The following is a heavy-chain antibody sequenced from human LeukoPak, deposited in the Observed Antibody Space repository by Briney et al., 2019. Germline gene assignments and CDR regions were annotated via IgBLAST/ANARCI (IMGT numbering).Heavy chain of an antibody. D-gene: IGHD6-19*01. J-gene: IGHJ4*02. CDR2: ISGSGGSK. Sequence: GGSLRLSCAASGFAFSKYAMSWDRQAPGKGLEWVSAISGSGGSKYYADSVKGRFTISRDNSKNTLYLQMNSLRAEDTAVYYCAKDSGGWPVGYWGQGTLVTVSS. CDR1: GFAFSKYA. V-gene: IGHV3-23*01. CDR3: AKDSGGWPVGY.